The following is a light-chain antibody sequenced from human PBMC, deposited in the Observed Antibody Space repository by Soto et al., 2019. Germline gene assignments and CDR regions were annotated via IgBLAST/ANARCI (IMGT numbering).Light chain of an antibody. CDR2: LGS. CDR3: MQALQGPVRS. J-gene: IGKJ4*01. V-gene: IGKV2-28*01. Sequence: DIVMTQSPLSLPVTPGEPASISCRSSQSLLHGNGHNYVDWYLQKPGQSPQLLIYLGSNRASGVPDRFSGSGSGTDFTLKISTVEAEDVGVYYCMQALQGPVRSFGGGTKVEIK. CDR1: QSLLHGNGHNY.